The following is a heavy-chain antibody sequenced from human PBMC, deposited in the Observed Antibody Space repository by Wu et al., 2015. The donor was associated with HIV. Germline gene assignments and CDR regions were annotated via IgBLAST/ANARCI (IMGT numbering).Heavy chain of an antibody. Sequence: QVQLVQSGADVKKPGASVKVSCKASGYTFTSYGISWVRQAPGQGLEWMGWISAYNGNTNYAQKLQGRVIMTTDKPTSTVYMELKSLTSDDTAIYYCVKKNGYSGYYPFDLWGQGTLVTVSS. CDR3: VKKNGYSGYYPFDL. J-gene: IGHJ4*02. D-gene: IGHD5-12*01. CDR1: GYTFTSYG. V-gene: IGHV1-18*01. CDR2: ISAYNGNT.